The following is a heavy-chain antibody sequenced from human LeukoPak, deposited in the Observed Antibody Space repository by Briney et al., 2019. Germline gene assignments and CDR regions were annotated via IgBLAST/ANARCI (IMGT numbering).Heavy chain of an antibody. D-gene: IGHD1-26*01. CDR1: GGSFSGYY. J-gene: IGHJ4*02. CDR3: ASQGGVRNDF. Sequence: SETLSLTCAVYGGSFSGYYWSWIRQPPGKGLEWIGEICLDGRIHYTPSLKSRISISLDRSKGQFSLNLISVAVADTAIYFCASQGGVRNDFWGQGTLVTVSS. CDR2: ICLDGRI. V-gene: IGHV4-34*01.